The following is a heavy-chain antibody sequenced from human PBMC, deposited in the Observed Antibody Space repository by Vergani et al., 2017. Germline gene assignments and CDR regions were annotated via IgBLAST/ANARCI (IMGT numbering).Heavy chain of an antibody. CDR2: INHSGST. CDR3: ARDPPYDSSGYYGGLGDF. V-gene: IGHV4-34*01. Sequence: QVQLQQWGAGLLKPSETLSLTCAVYGGSFSGYYWSWIRQPPGKGLEWIGEINHSGSTNYNPSLKSRVTISVDTSKNQFSLKLSSVTAADTAVYYCARDPPYDSSGYYGGLGDFWGRGTLVTVSS. CDR1: GGSFSGYY. D-gene: IGHD3-22*01. J-gene: IGHJ4*02.